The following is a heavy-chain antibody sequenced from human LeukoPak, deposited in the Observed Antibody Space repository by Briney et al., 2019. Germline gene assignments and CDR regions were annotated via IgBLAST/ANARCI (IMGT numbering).Heavy chain of an antibody. CDR3: AALASAGFYYYYGMDV. CDR1: GFTFSDYY. J-gene: IGHJ6*02. D-gene: IGHD6-13*01. CDR2: IKQDGSEK. Sequence: PGGSLRLSCAVSGFTFSDYYMSWIRQAPGKGLEWVANIKQDGSEKYYVDSVKGRFTISRDNAKNSLYLQMNSLRAEDTAVYYCAALASAGFYYYYGMDVWGQGTTVTVSS. V-gene: IGHV3-7*01.